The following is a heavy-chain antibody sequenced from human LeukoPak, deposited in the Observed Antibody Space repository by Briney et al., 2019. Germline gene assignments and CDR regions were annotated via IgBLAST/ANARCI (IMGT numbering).Heavy chain of an antibody. CDR2: IIPIFGIA. D-gene: IGHD2-2*01. CDR1: GGTFSSYA. J-gene: IGHJ6*02. V-gene: IGHV1-69*04. CDR3: ARAIVVVPAAIPYYGMDV. Sequence: SVKVSCKASGGTFSSYAISWVRQAPGQGLEWMGRIIPIFGIANYAQKIQGRVTITADKSTSTAYMELSSLRSEDTAVYYCARAIVVVPAAIPYYGMDVWGQGTTVTVSS.